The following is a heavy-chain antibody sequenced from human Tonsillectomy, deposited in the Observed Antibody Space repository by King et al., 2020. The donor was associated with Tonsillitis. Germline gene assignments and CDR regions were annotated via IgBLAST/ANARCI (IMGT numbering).Heavy chain of an antibody. CDR2: INCNSGST. J-gene: IGHJ5*02. Sequence: VQLVESGTEVKMPGASVTVSCKASGYTFTDYHIHWIRQAPGQGLEWMGWINCNSGSTNYAQNFQGRGTLTRDTSTNTAYMDLRSLTSDDTAIYYCSRETWVYGSWGQGTLVTVSS. V-gene: IGHV1-2*02. D-gene: IGHD5-24*01. CDR1: GYTFTDYH. CDR3: SRETWVYGS.